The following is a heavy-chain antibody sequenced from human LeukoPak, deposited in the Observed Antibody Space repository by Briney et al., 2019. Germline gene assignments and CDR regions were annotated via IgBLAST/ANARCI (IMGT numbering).Heavy chain of an antibody. CDR2: IKQDGGEK. V-gene: IGHV3-7*04. D-gene: IGHD1-26*01. CDR1: GFTFSRYW. Sequence: GGSLGLSCGASGFTFSRYWMSWVRQAPGKGLEWVANIKQDGGEKYYVDSVEGRFTISRDNAKNSLDLQMNSLRAEDTAVYYCVRQLDGTLDYWGQGTLVTVSS. J-gene: IGHJ4*02. CDR3: VRQLDGTLDY.